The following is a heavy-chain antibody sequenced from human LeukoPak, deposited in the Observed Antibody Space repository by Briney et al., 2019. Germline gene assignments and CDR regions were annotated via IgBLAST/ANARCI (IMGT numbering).Heavy chain of an antibody. Sequence: GGSLRLSCGASGFTFSDYNMNWVRQAPGKGLECISYVGISSGNTKYAASVKGRFTISGDSAKNSVFLQMNNLRVEDTAVYYCARDYRYAFDNWGQGTLVTVSS. D-gene: IGHD5-12*01. CDR3: ARDYRYAFDN. V-gene: IGHV3-11*06. CDR1: GFTFSDYN. CDR2: VGISSGNT. J-gene: IGHJ4*02.